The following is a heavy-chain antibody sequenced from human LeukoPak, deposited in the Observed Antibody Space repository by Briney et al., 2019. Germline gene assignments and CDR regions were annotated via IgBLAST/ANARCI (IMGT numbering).Heavy chain of an antibody. CDR3: ARDYGQQLSNWFDP. CDR1: GFTFSSYA. D-gene: IGHD6-13*01. J-gene: IGHJ5*02. Sequence: PGGSLRLSCAASGFTFSSYAMSWVRQAPGKGLEWVSAISGSGGSTYYADSAKGRFTISRDNSKNTLFLQMNSLRAEDTAIYYCARDYGQQLSNWFDPWGQGTLVTVSS. CDR2: ISGSGGST. V-gene: IGHV3-23*01.